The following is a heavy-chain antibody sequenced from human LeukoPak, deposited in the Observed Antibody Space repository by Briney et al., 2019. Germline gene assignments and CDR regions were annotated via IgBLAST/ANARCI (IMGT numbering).Heavy chain of an antibody. J-gene: IGHJ4*02. D-gene: IGHD1-7*01. CDR1: GYSFTTYW. CDR3: ARAGTTPSRYFDY. Sequence: AESLEIPCKGSGYSFTTYWIGWVRQMPGKGLEWMGIIYPGDSDTRYSPSFPGQVTISADKSISTAYLQWSSLKTSDTAMYYCARAGTTPSRYFDYWGQGNLGTVSS. V-gene: IGHV5-51*01. CDR2: IYPGDSDT.